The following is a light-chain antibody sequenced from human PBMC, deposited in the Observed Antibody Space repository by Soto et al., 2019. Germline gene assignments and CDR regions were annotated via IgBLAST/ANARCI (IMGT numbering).Light chain of an antibody. V-gene: IGLV2-11*01. J-gene: IGLJ1*01. CDR1: SSDVGGYNY. Sequence: QSALTQPRSVSGSPGQSLTISCTGTSSDVGGYNYVSWYQQHPGKAPKLMIYDVTKLPSGVPDRFSGSKSGNTASLTISGLQAEDEGDYYCCSHAGSYTYVFGTGTQLTVL. CDR3: CSHAGSYTYV. CDR2: DVT.